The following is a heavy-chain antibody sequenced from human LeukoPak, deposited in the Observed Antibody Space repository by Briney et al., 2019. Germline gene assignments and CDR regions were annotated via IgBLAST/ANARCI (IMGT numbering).Heavy chain of an antibody. Sequence: GGSLRLSCAASGFTFRSHAVHWVRQAPGKGLEWVSGISAGATSTYYADSVKGHFTISRDNSKNTLYLQMSSLRVEDTAMYYCAKGPTVPTFGSWGRGTLVTVSS. CDR2: ISAGATST. CDR3: AKGPTVPTFGS. V-gene: IGHV3-23*01. CDR1: GFTFRSHA. D-gene: IGHD4-17*01. J-gene: IGHJ4*02.